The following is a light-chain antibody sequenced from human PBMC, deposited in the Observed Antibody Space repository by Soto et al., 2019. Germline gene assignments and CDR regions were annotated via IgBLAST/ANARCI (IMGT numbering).Light chain of an antibody. J-gene: IGLJ1*01. CDR2: NNN. CDR1: TSNIGSNT. CDR3: AAWDDSLNGYV. Sequence: VLTQPPSASGTPGQGVPISCSGITSNIGSNTVNWYQQLPGTAPKLLIYNNNQRPSGVPDRFSGSKSGTSASLAIGGLQSEDEADYYCAAWDDSLNGYVFGTGTKLTVL. V-gene: IGLV1-44*01.